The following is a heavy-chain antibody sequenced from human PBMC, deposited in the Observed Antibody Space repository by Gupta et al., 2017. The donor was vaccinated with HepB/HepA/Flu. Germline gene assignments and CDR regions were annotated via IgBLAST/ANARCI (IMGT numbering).Heavy chain of an antibody. Sequence: EVQMVESGGGLIQPGGSLRLPCAASGFTVSRNYMSWVRQAPGKGLEWVSLIYSGGSTYYADSVKGRFTISRDNTKNTLYLQMNSLRPEDTAVYYCARVTPIVDWGQGTLVTVSS. CDR3: ARVTPIVD. CDR2: IYSGGST. J-gene: IGHJ4*02. D-gene: IGHD2-21*01. V-gene: IGHV3-53*01. CDR1: GFTVSRNY.